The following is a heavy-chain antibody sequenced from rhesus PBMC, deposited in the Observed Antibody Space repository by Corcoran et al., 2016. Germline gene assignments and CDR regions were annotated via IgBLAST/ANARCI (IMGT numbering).Heavy chain of an antibody. V-gene: IGHV4-169*01. J-gene: IGHJ4*01. D-gene: IGHD5-24*01. CDR1: GGSISSSY. CDR3: ARRRLDIDY. Sequence: QLQLQESDPGLVKPSETLSVTCAVSGGSISSSYWSWIRQAPGKGLAWIGYIYGSGSSTNYNPSLKSRVTLSVDTSKNQLSLKLSSVTTADTAVYYCARRRLDIDYWGQGVLVTGSS. CDR2: IYGSGSST.